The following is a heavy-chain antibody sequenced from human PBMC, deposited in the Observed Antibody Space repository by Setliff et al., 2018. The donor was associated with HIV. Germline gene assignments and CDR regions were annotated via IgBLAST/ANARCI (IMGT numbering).Heavy chain of an antibody. J-gene: IGHJ4*02. Sequence: ASVKVSCKTSGYTFSGYYIHWVRQAPGQGLEWMGWINPNTGATNYAQTFQGRVTVTRDTSIRTAYMDLSSLRSDDTALYYCARGPVGGTVDYWGQGTLVTVSS. V-gene: IGHV1-2*02. CDR1: GYTFSGYY. D-gene: IGHD1-26*01. CDR2: INPNTGAT. CDR3: ARGPVGGTVDY.